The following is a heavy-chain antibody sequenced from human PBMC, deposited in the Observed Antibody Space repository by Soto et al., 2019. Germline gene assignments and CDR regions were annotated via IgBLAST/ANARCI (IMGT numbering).Heavy chain of an antibody. CDR1: GFTFSNYA. CDR3: AKSSGNRIAAVNYYYYMDG. V-gene: IGHV3-23*01. Sequence: GGSLRLSCAASGFTFSNYAMSWVRQAPGKGLEWVSAISGTGASTYYADSVKGRFTISRDNSKNTLYLQMNSLRAEDTAVYYCAKSSGNRIAAVNYYYYMDGWGKGTTVTVSS. CDR2: ISGTGAST. D-gene: IGHD6-13*01. J-gene: IGHJ6*03.